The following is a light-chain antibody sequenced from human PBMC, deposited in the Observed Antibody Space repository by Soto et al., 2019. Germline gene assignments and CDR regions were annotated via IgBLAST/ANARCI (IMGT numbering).Light chain of an antibody. V-gene: IGKV3-15*01. Sequence: EIVMTQSPATLSVSPGERATLSCRASQSVSSNLAWYQQKPGQAPRLLIYGASTRATGIPARFSGSGSGTEFTLTISSLQSEDFAVYYCQQLKSYPRTFGPGTKVEIK. CDR1: QSVSSN. CDR2: GAS. J-gene: IGKJ3*01. CDR3: QQLKSYPRT.